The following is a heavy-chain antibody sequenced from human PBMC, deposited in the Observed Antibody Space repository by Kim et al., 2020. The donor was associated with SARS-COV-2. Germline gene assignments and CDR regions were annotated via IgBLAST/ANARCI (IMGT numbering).Heavy chain of an antibody. CDR2: ISSSGDST. J-gene: IGHJ4*02. CDR1: GFTFTNNA. CDR3: AKGVELPN. Sequence: GGSLRLSCAASGFTFTNNAMTWVRQAPGKGLEWVSRISSSGDSTYYADSVKGRFTISRDNSKNTLYLQMNTLRAEDTAVYYCAKGVELPNCGKGTLGTVSS. V-gene: IGHV3-23*01. D-gene: IGHD1-26*01.